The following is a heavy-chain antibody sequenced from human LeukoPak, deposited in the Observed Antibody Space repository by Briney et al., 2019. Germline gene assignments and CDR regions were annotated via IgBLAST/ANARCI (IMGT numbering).Heavy chain of an antibody. CDR1: GFTFSSYA. CDR3: AKDDVLLWFGELEFDY. D-gene: IGHD3-10*01. V-gene: IGHV3-23*01. J-gene: IGHJ4*02. CDR2: ISGSGGST. Sequence: GGSLRLSCAASGFTFSSYAMSWVRQAPGKGLEWVSAISGSGGSTYHADSVKGRFTISRDNSKNTLYLQMNSLRAEDTAVYYCAKDDVLLWFGELEFDYWGQGTLVTVSS.